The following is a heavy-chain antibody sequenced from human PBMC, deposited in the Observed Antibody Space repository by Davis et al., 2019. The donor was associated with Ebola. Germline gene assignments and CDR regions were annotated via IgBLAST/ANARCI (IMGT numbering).Heavy chain of an antibody. J-gene: IGHJ6*02. Sequence: GESLKISCAGSGFVFGDYYVSWVRQAPGKGLEWISYISTGGDTTLYADSVKGRFTISRDNAKNSLFLQMSSLRHEDTAVYYCATPSGITMARGVISDYYHYGMDVWGQGTKVTVSS. CDR3: ATPSGITMARGVISDYYHYGMDV. V-gene: IGHV3-11*04. D-gene: IGHD3-10*01. CDR1: GFVFGDYY. CDR2: ISTGGDTT.